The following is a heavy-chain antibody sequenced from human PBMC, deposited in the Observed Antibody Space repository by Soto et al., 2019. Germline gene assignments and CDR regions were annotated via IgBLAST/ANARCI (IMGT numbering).Heavy chain of an antibody. CDR2: ISDGGDLI. J-gene: IGHJ4*02. CDR3: AKRQGTGLAAKNFDF. V-gene: IGHV3-23*01. CDR1: GFPFSNHA. Sequence: EVQLLESGGGLVQPGGPLRVSCAASGFPFSNHAMSWVRQAPGKGLEWVSGISDGGDLIYYADSVKGRFSRSRDNSENMLYLQMTNLRAEDTAIYFCAKRQGTGLAAKNFDFWGQGTLVTVYS. D-gene: IGHD2-15*01.